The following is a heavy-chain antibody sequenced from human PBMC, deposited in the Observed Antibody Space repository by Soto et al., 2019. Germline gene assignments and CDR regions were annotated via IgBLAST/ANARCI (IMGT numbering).Heavy chain of an antibody. J-gene: IGHJ4*02. V-gene: IGHV5-51*01. CDR2: IYPGDSDT. Sequence: GKGLEWMGIIYPGDSDTRYSPSFQGQVTISADKSISTAYLQWSSLKAPDTAMYYXXXSMAXGLPYYFDYWGQGTLVTVSS. CDR3: XXSMAXGLPYYFDY.